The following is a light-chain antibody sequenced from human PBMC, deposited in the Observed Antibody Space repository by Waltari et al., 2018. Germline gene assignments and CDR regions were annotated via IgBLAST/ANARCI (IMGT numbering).Light chain of an antibody. J-gene: IGKJ4*01. Sequence: EIVLTQSPATPSLSPGERATLSCRASQSVSSYLAWYQQKPGQAPRLLIYDASNRATGIPARFSGSGSGTDVTLTISSLEPEDFAVYYCQQRSNWPPLTFGGGTKVEIK. CDR1: QSVSSY. V-gene: IGKV3-11*01. CDR2: DAS. CDR3: QQRSNWPPLT.